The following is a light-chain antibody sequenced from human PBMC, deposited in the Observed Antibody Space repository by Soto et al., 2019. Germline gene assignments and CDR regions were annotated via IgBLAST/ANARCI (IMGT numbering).Light chain of an antibody. J-gene: IGKJ2*01. CDR2: SAS. CDR3: QQLKTYPYT. V-gene: IGKV1-9*01. CDR1: QDINKF. Sequence: IQLTQSPSSLSASVGDRVTLTCRASQDINKFLAWFQQTPGKAPKLLVYSASTLHSGVPSRFSGSGSGTDFALTISSLQPEDFAPYYCQQLKTYPYTCGQGTRLDSK.